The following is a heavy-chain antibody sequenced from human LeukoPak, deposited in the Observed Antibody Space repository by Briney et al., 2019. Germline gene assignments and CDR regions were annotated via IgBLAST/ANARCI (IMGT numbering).Heavy chain of an antibody. J-gene: IGHJ3*02. CDR1: GFTFSDYW. CDR3: AKVKWSGNSNDAFDI. CDR2: ISSHGSVT. Sequence: GGSLRPSCAASGFTFSDYWMHWVRQAPGKGLVWVSRISSHGSVTTYADLVKGRFTISRDNAKNTLFLQMSSLRAEDTAVYYCAKVKWSGNSNDAFDIWGQGTLVTVSS. D-gene: IGHD3-3*01. V-gene: IGHV3-74*01.